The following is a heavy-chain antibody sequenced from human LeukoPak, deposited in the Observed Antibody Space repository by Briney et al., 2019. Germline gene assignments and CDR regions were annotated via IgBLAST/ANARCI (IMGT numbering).Heavy chain of an antibody. CDR3: ARDIVGAPKAFDI. J-gene: IGHJ3*02. CDR2: IYTSGST. Sequence: PSQTLSLTCTVSAGSISSGSYYWSWIRQPAGKGLEWIGRIYTSGSTNYNPSLKSRVTISVDTSKNQFSLKLSSVTASDTAVYYCARDIVGAPKAFDIWGQGTMVTVSS. V-gene: IGHV4-61*02. CDR1: AGSISSGSYY. D-gene: IGHD1-26*01.